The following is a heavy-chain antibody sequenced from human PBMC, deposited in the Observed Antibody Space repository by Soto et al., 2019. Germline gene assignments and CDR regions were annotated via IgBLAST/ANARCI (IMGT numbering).Heavy chain of an antibody. CDR1: GFTFSSYA. J-gene: IGHJ4*02. CDR2: ISGSGVST. Sequence: EVQLLESGGGLVQPAGSLRLSCAASGFTFSSYAMSWVRQAPGKGLEWVSGISGSGVSTYYADSVKGRFTISRDNSKSTLYLQMISLRAEDTAVYYCAKDRERIATRSIDYWGQGTLVTVSS. CDR3: AKDRERIATRSIDY. V-gene: IGHV3-23*01. D-gene: IGHD6-6*01.